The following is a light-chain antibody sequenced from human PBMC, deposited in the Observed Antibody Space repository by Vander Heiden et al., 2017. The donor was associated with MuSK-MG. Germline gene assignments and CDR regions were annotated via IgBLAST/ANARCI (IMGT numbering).Light chain of an antibody. CDR3: QQRYSTPRT. CDR1: QRISSY. V-gene: IGKV1-39*01. CDR2: AAS. J-gene: IGKJ1*01. Sequence: DIHMTLSPSSVFASGGDRVTITCRASQRISSYFNSYQQQPGKAPKLLIYAASSLQTAVPPRFSGSGSGTAFTLTTSSLQHADFATYYCQQRYSTPRTFGQGTKVEIK.